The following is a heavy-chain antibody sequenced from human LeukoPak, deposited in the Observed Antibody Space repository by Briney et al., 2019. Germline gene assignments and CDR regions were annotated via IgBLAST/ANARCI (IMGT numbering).Heavy chain of an antibody. CDR3: AKDAYSGYYPYYFDY. J-gene: IGHJ4*02. CDR2: ISGSGGST. CDR1: RFTFSSYA. D-gene: IGHD3-22*01. Sequence: GGSLRLSCVASRFTFSSYAMSWVRQAPGKGLEWVSGISGSGGSTYYADSVKGRFTISRDNSKNTLYLQMNSLRAEDTAVYYCAKDAYSGYYPYYFDYWGQGTLVTVSS. V-gene: IGHV3-23*01.